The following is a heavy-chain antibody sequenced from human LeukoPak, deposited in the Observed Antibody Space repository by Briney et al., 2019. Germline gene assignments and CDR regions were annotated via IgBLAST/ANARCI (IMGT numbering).Heavy chain of an antibody. D-gene: IGHD4-17*01. J-gene: IGHJ4*02. CDR1: GYSISSGYY. CDR2: IYHSGST. V-gene: IGHV4-38-2*01. CDR3: ARHEGGAVTVNTDY. Sequence: SETLSLTCAVSGYSISSGYYWGWIRQPPGKGLEWIGSIYHSGSTYYNPSLKSRVTISVDTSKNQFSLKLSSVTAADTAVYYCARHEGGAVTVNTDYWGQGTLVTVSS.